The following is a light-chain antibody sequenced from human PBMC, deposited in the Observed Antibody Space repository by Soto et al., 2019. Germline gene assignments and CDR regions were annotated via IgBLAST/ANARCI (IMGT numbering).Light chain of an antibody. V-gene: IGKV3-20*01. CDR1: QSVGSTY. CDR2: GVS. CDR3: QQYGTSPLT. Sequence: EIVLTQSPGTLSLSPGERATLSCRASQSVGSTYLAWYQQKPGQAPKLLIYGVSSRATGIPDRFSGSGSGTDFTLTISRLEPEDFAVYYCQQYGTSPLTFGPGTKSGY. J-gene: IGKJ3*01.